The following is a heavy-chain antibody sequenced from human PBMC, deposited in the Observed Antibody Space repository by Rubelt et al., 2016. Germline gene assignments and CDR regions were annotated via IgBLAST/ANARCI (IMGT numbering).Heavy chain of an antibody. V-gene: IGHV4-34*02. CDR3: ARGALEQSHDFDY. D-gene: IGHD3-3*01. CDR1: SGAFYGSY. Sequence: QVQVQQWGAGLLKPSETLSLTCAVYSGAFYGSYRSWIRQSPGKGLEWIGQISHSGITYYGASLRSRATISVDTSRSHFSLKWDSVTAADTAVYYCARGALEQSHDFDYWGQGTQVTVSP. CDR2: ISHSGIT. J-gene: IGHJ4*02.